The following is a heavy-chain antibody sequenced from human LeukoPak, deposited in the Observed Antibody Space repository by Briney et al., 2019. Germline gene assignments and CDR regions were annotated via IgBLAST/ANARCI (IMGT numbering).Heavy chain of an antibody. V-gene: IGHV4-61*02. CDR3: ARVPGIAVAGTEDAFDI. CDR2: IYTSGST. D-gene: IGHD6-19*01. Sequence: ASKTLSLTCTVSGGSISSGSYYWSWIRQPAGKGLEWIGRIYTSGSTNYNPSLKSRVTISVDTSKNQFSLKLSSVTAADTAVYYCARVPGIAVAGTEDAFDIWGQGTMVTVSS. J-gene: IGHJ3*02. CDR1: GGSISSGSYY.